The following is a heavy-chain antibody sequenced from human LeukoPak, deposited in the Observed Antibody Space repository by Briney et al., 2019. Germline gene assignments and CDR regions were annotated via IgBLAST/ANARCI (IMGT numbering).Heavy chain of an antibody. CDR1: GFTFSSYG. CDR2: ISYDGSNK. CDR3: AKERVFHRRYFDWLITGYNWFDP. D-gene: IGHD3-9*01. J-gene: IGHJ5*02. V-gene: IGHV3-30*18. Sequence: GGSLRLSCAASGFTFSSYGMSWVRQAPGKGLEWVAVISYDGSNKYYEDSAKGRFTISRDNSKNTLYLQMNSLRAEDTAVYYCAKERVFHRRYFDWLITGYNWFDPCGQGTLVTVSS.